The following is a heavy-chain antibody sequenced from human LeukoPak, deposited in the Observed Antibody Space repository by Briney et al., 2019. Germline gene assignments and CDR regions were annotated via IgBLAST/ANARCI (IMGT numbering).Heavy chain of an antibody. CDR3: ATDRVNDYSNYGYFDY. Sequence: ASMKVSCKVSGYTLTELSMHWVRQAPGKGLEWMGGFDPEDGETIYAQKFQGRVTMTEDTSTDTAYMELSSLRSEDTAVYYCATDRVNDYSNYGYFDYWGQGTLVTVSS. V-gene: IGHV1-24*01. J-gene: IGHJ4*02. CDR1: GYTLTELS. D-gene: IGHD4-4*01. CDR2: FDPEDGET.